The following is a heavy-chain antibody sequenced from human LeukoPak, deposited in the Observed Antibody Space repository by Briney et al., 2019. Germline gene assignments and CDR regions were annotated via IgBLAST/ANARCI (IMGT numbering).Heavy chain of an antibody. V-gene: IGHV3-21*01. Sequence: GGSLRLSCAASGFTFSSYSMNWVRQAPGKGLEWVSSISSSSSYIYYADSVKGRFTISRENAKNSLYLQMNSLRAGDTAVYYCAREPKGYSGYDGAFDIWGQGTMVTVSS. CDR2: ISSSSSYI. CDR3: AREPKGYSGYDGAFDI. J-gene: IGHJ3*02. CDR1: GFTFSSYS. D-gene: IGHD5-12*01.